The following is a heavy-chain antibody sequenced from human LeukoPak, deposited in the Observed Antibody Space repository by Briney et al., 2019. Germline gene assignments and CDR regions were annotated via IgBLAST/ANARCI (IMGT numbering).Heavy chain of an antibody. Sequence: GESLKISCQGSGYNFPIYWIGWVRQMPGQGLEWMGIIYPDDSNTIYGPSFQSQVTISADKSINTAYLEWSSLKASDTAIYYCARQGAAGKYYYYYMDVWGKGTTVTVSS. J-gene: IGHJ6*03. CDR1: GYNFPIYW. CDR3: ARQGAAGKYYYYYMDV. D-gene: IGHD6-13*01. V-gene: IGHV5-51*01. CDR2: IYPDDSNT.